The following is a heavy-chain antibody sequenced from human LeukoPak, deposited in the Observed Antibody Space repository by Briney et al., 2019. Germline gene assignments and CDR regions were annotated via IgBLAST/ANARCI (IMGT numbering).Heavy chain of an antibody. D-gene: IGHD3-10*01. CDR3: VRDPEWFGELWVDY. J-gene: IGHJ4*02. CDR2: INSDGSST. Sequence: GGSLRLSCAASGFTFSSYWMHWVRQAPGKGLVWVSRINSDGSSTSYADSVKGRFTISRDNAKNTLYLRMNSLRAEDTAVYYCVRDPEWFGELWVDYWGQGTLVTVSS. V-gene: IGHV3-74*01. CDR1: GFTFSSYW.